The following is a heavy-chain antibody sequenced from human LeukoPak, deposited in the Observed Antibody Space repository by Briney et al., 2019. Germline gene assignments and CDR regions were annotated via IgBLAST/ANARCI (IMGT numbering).Heavy chain of an antibody. CDR1: GFTVSTNY. D-gene: IGHD6-19*01. V-gene: IGHV3-66*01. CDR2: IYPGGGT. CDR3: ARDGSTGWHYFEY. J-gene: IGHJ4*02. Sequence: GGSLRLSCAVSGFTVSTNYMTWVRQAPGWGLEWVSIIYPGGGTNYADSVKGRFTVSRDNSKNTLYLQMNSLRTEDTAVYYCARDGSTGWHYFEYWRQGTLVTVSS.